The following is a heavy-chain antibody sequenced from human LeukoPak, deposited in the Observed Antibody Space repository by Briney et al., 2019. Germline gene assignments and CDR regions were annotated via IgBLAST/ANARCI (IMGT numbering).Heavy chain of an antibody. J-gene: IGHJ3*02. CDR3: ARAGEGLRSYGFDM. CDR2: INSDGSST. CDR1: GFTFSSHW. Sequence: GGSLRLSCAASGFTFSSHWMHWVRQGPGKGLVWVSRINSDGSSTGYEDSVKGRFTISRENAKNTLDLQMNNLRAEDTAVYYCARAGEGLRSYGFDMWGQGTKVSVST. V-gene: IGHV3-74*01. D-gene: IGHD4-17*01.